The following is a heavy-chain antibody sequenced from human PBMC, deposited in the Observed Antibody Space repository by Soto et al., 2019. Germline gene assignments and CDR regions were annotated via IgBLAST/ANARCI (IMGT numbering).Heavy chain of an antibody. CDR1: GGVISSSNW. Sequence: VQLQESGPGLVKPSGTLFLTCAVSGGVISSSNWWSWVLQSPGKGLKCIGEIFHSGSTNYSPSLKRRVTISADKSKHHFSLNLYSVTAADTAVYYCARASYHLPTYWGQGTLVSVSS. V-gene: IGHV4-4*02. CDR3: ARASYHLPTY. J-gene: IGHJ4*02. D-gene: IGHD3-16*01. CDR2: IFHSGST.